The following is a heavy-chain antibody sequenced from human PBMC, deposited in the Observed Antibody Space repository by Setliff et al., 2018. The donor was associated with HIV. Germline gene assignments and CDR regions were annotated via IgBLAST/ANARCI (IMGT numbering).Heavy chain of an antibody. CDR1: GYAFTSYH. D-gene: IGHD2-15*01. V-gene: IGHV1-2*02. CDR2: INPNSGDT. CDR3: ARDLVVVAPYYCFDP. Sequence: ASVKVSCKTSGYAFTSYHLHWLRQAPGQGLEWMGWINPNSGDTRYAQRFQGRVTMTRDTSTNTAYMELNSLTSDDTAVYYCARDLVVVAPYYCFDPWGQGTLVTVSS. J-gene: IGHJ5*02.